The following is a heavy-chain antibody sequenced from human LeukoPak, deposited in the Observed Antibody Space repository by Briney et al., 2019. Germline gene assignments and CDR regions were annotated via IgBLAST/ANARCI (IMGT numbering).Heavy chain of an antibody. CDR1: GGSISSSSYY. CDR2: IYYSGST. Sequence: SETLSLTCTVSGGSISSSSYYWGWIRQPPGKGLEWIGSIYYSGSTYYNPSLKSRVTISVDTSKNQFSLKLSSVTAADTAVYYCAGDLTDDSSGYYDYWGQGTLVTVSS. V-gene: IGHV4-39*07. CDR3: AGDLTDDSSGYYDY. J-gene: IGHJ4*02. D-gene: IGHD3-22*01.